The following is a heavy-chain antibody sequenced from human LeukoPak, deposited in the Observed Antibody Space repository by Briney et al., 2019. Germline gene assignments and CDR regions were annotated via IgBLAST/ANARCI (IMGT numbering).Heavy chain of an antibody. CDR1: GFIFSSYS. J-gene: IGHJ4*02. CDR3: ARGNDFWSGYYWVNFDY. Sequence: PGGSLRLSCVASGFIFSSYSVNWVCQAPGKGLEWVSSISSSSIHISYADSVTGRFTISRDNAKNSLYLQMNSLRAEDTAVYYCARGNDFWSGYYWVNFDYWGQGTLVTVSS. V-gene: IGHV3-21*01. CDR2: ISSSSIHI. D-gene: IGHD3-3*01.